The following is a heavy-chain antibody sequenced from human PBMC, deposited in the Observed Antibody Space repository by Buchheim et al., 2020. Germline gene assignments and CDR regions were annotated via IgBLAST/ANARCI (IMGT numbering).Heavy chain of an antibody. J-gene: IGHJ4*02. CDR2: IKSKTDGGTT. CDR1: GGSISSSSYY. D-gene: IGHD2-8*01. V-gene: IGHV3-15*01. CDR3: TTEFRYCTNGVCYSFDY. Sequence: LQLQESGPGLVKPSETLSLTCTVSGGSISSSSYYWGWIRQPPGKGLEWVGRIKSKTDGGTTDYAAPVKGRFTISRDDSKNTLYLQMNSLKTEDTAVYYCTTEFRYCTNGVCYSFDYWGQGTL.